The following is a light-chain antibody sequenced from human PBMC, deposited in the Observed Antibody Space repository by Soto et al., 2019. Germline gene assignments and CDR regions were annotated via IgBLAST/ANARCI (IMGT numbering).Light chain of an antibody. CDR1: HSVYIF. CDR3: QQRKYWPPLT. V-gene: IGKV3-11*01. CDR2: DAS. J-gene: IGKJ4*01. Sequence: LKKSSVTPALSPGGGSTLSCRTSHSVYIFFAWYQQKPCQAPRLLIYDASNRATGIPARFSGSGSGTDFTLTISSLEPEDFAVYYCQQRKYWPPLTFGGGTKVELK.